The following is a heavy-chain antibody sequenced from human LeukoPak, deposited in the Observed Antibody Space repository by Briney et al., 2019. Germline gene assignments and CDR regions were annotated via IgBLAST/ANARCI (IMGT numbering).Heavy chain of an antibody. Sequence: SETLSLTCTVSGGSISSTTYYWGWIRQSPGKGLEWIGSIYYSGSIYYNPSLKSRATISVDTSKNQFSLKLNSVTAADTAVYYCARHYYDSSGYISVQDIWGQGTTVTVSS. CDR1: GGSISSTTYY. J-gene: IGHJ3*02. CDR2: IYYSGSI. D-gene: IGHD3-22*01. CDR3: ARHYYDSSGYISVQDI. V-gene: IGHV4-39*01.